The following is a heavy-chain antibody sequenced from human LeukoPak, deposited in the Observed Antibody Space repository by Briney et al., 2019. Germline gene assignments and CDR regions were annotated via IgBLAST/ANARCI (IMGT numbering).Heavy chain of an antibody. Sequence: PGGSLRLSCAASGFTFDNYVMAWFRQAPGKGLEWVSTISAVFANTYSADSVKGRFTISRDNSKNTLYLQMNSLRAEDTAVYYCAKGRFVLDAFDIWGQGTMVTVSS. CDR3: AKGRFVLDAFDI. V-gene: IGHV3-23*01. CDR1: GFTFDNYV. CDR2: ISAVFANT. D-gene: IGHD3-10*01. J-gene: IGHJ3*02.